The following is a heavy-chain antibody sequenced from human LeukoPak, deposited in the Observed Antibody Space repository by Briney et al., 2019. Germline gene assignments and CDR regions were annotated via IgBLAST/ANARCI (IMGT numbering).Heavy chain of an antibody. CDR1: GFTFDDYG. CDR3: AKVDGYNSGWYDS. CDR2: ISWNSGNI. V-gene: IGHV3-9*01. D-gene: IGHD6-19*01. J-gene: IGHJ5*01. Sequence: GGSLRLSCAASGFTFDDYGMHWVRQPPGKGLEWVSGISWNSGNIGYADSVKGRFTISRDNAKNSLYLQMDILKPEDTAFYYCAKVDGYNSGWYDSWDQGTLVTVSS.